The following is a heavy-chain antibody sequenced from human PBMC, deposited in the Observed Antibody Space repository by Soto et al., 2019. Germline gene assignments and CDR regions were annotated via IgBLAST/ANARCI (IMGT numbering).Heavy chain of an antibody. CDR2: IYPGDSDT. CDR3: AKHEGYCSTTTCSNFDY. Sequence: GESLKISCKGSGFTFSSYWIAWVRQMPGKGLEWMGIIYPGDSDTSYSPSFQGQVTISADKSINTAYLHWSSLKASDTAIYYCAKHEGYCSTTTCSNFDYWGQGTLVTVSS. D-gene: IGHD2-2*01. CDR1: GFTFSSYW. V-gene: IGHV5-51*01. J-gene: IGHJ4*02.